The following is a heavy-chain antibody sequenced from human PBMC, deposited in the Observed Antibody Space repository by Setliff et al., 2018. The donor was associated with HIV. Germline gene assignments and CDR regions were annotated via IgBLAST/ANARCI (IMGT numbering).Heavy chain of an antibody. CDR1: GYSFINYG. CDR2: ISAYNGNT. CDR3: ARARLQGIVTAVGPRDNCLDP. J-gene: IGHJ5*02. D-gene: IGHD1-26*01. V-gene: IGHV1-18*01. Sequence: GASVKVSCKASGYSFINYGISWVRQAPGQGLEWMGWISAYNGNTDYAPRFLGRVTMTTDTSTSTAYMELRSLTSDDTAVYYCARARLQGIVTAVGPRDNCLDPWGQGTRVTVSS.